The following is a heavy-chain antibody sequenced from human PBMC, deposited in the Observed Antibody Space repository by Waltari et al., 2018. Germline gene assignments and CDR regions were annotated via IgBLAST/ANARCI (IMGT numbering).Heavy chain of an antibody. V-gene: IGHV4-38-2*01. Sequence: QVQLQESGPGLVKPSETLSLTCAVFGYSISSGYYWGWIRQPPGKGLEWIGSIDHSGSTYYNPSLKTRVTISVDTSKNHFSLKLSSVTAADTAVYYCATHSEQQLANDAFDIWGQGTMVTVSS. CDR1: GYSISSGYY. D-gene: IGHD6-13*01. CDR2: IDHSGST. J-gene: IGHJ3*02. CDR3: ATHSEQQLANDAFDI.